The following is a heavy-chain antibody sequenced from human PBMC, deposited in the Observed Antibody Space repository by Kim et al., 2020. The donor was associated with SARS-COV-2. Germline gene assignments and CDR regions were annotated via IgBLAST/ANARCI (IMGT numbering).Heavy chain of an antibody. V-gene: IGHV3-23*01. CDR2: ISGSGGST. CDR3: AKDGKRTGAFGLDY. CDR1: GFTFSSYA. D-gene: IGHD3-3*02. J-gene: IGHJ4*02. Sequence: GGSLRLSCAASGFTFSSYAMSWVRQAPGKGLEWVSAISGSGGSTYYADSVKGRFTISRDNSKNTLYLQMNSLRAEDTAVYYCAKDGKRTGAFGLDYWGQGTLVTVSS.